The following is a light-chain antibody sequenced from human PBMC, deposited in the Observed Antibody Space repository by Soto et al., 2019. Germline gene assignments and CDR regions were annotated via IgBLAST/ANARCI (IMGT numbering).Light chain of an antibody. CDR1: QSLLHSNGYNF. Sequence: DIVMTQSPLSLPVTPGEPASISCSSSQSLLHSNGYNFLDWYLQKPGQSPQLLIYEASSRASGIPDRFSGSGSGKDFTLTISKVEPEDVAVYYCQQYFNSPYMYTFGQGTRLEIK. J-gene: IGKJ5*01. CDR2: EAS. V-gene: IGKV2-28*01. CDR3: QQYFNSPYMYT.